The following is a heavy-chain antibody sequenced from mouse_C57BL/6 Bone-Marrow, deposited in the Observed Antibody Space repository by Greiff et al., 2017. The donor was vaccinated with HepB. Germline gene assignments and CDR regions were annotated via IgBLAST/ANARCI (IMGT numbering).Heavy chain of an antibody. V-gene: IGHV7-1*01. J-gene: IGHJ3*01. D-gene: IGHD1-1*01. Sequence: EVMLVESGGGLVQPGRSLRLSCATSGFTFSDFYMEWVRQAPGKGLEWIAASRNKANDYTTEYSASVKGRFIVSRDTSQSILYLQMNALRAEDTVIYYCARYAPGSSPFAYWGQGTLVTVSA. CDR3: ARYAPGSSPFAY. CDR2: SRNKANDYTT. CDR1: GFTFSDFY.